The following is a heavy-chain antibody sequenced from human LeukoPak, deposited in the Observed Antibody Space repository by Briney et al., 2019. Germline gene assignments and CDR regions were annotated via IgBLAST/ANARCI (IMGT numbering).Heavy chain of an antibody. CDR1: GYTFTSYG. CDR3: ATLFARSGPHYFDY. J-gene: IGHJ4*02. V-gene: IGHV1-18*01. D-gene: IGHD1-14*01. CDR2: ISAYNGNT. Sequence: GASVKVSCKASGYTFTSYGISWVRQAPGQGLEWMGWISAYNGNTNYPQKLQGRVTMTTDTSTSTAYMELRSLRSDDTAVYYCATLFARSGPHYFDYWGQGTLVTVSS.